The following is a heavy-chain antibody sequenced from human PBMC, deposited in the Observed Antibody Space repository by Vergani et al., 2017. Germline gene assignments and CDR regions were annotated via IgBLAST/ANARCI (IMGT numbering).Heavy chain of an antibody. D-gene: IGHD3-3*01. V-gene: IGHV3-48*01. J-gene: IGHJ4*02. CDR2: ISSSSSTI. Sequence: EVQLVESGGGLVQPGGSLRLSCAASGFTFSSYSMNWVRQAPGKGLEWVSYISSSSSTIYYADSVKGRFTISRDNAKNSLYLQMNSLRAEDTAVYYCARGVAFWGGYYNAIDYWGQGTLVTVSS. CDR1: GFTFSSYS. CDR3: ARGVAFWGGYYNAIDY.